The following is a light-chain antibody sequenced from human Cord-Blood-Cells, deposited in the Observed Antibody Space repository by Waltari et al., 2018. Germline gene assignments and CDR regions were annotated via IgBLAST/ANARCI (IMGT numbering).Light chain of an antibody. V-gene: IGLV2-23*02. CDR2: EVS. CDR1: SSDVGGYNP. Sequence: QSALTQPASASGSPRQSLTISCTGASSDVGGYNPVSWYQQHPGKAPKLMIYEVSKRPSGVSNRFSGSKSGNTASLTISGLQAEDEADYYCCSYAGSSTWVFGGGTKLTVL. CDR3: CSYAGSSTWV. J-gene: IGLJ3*02.